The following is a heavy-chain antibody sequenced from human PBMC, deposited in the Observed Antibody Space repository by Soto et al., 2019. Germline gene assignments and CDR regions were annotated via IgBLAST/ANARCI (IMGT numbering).Heavy chain of an antibody. CDR2: MNPNSGNT. V-gene: IGHV1-8*01. J-gene: IGHJ5*02. CDR1: GYTFTSYD. Sequence: ASVKVSCKASGYTFTSYDINWVRQATGQGLEWMGWMNPNSGNTGYAQKFQGRVTMTRNTSISTAYMELSSLRSEDTAVYYCARGWYYDFWSRGSWFDPWGQGTLVTVSS. CDR3: ARGWYYDFWSRGSWFDP. D-gene: IGHD3-3*01.